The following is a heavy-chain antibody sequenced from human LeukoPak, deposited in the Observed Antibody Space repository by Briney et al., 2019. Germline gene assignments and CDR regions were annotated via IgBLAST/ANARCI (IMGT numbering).Heavy chain of an antibody. CDR1: GFIFSNYW. CDR3: ERVGSNCGGDGYPYAFDV. J-gene: IGHJ3*01. Sequence: PGGSLRLSCAASGFIFSNYWMYWVRQAPGRGLVRVSHINSDGSSTTYADSVKGRFTVSRDNAKNTLYLEMNSLSAEDTAVYYCERVGSNCGGDGYPYAFDVWGQGTVVTVSS. V-gene: IGHV3-74*01. CDR2: INSDGSST. D-gene: IGHD2-21*02.